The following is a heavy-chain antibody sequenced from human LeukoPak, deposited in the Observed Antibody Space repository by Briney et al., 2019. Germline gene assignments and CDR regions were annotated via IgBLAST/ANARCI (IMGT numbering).Heavy chain of an antibody. CDR3: ARDHSNDFWSGSGPLYYMDV. CDR2: INPNSGGT. CDR1: GYTFTGYY. V-gene: IGHV1-2*02. Sequence: AASVKLSCKASGYTFTGYYMHWVRQAPGQGLEWMGWINPNSGGTNYAQKFQGRVTMTRDTSISTAYMELSRLRSDDTAVYYCARDHSNDFWSGSGPLYYMDVWGKGTTVTVSS. D-gene: IGHD3-3*01. J-gene: IGHJ6*03.